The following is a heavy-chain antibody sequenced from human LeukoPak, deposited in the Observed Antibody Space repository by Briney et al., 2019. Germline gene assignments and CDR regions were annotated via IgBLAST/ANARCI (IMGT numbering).Heavy chain of an antibody. D-gene: IGHD4-17*01. CDR2: INSDGSST. CDR1: GFTFSSYW. Sequence: GGSLRLSCAASGFTFSSYWMHWVRQAPGKGLVWVSRINSDGSSTSYADSVKGRFTISRDNAKNTLYLQMNSLRAEDTAVYYCALTTVTSVRGFGFDYWGQGTLVTVSS. CDR3: ALTTVTSVRGFGFDY. V-gene: IGHV3-74*01. J-gene: IGHJ4*02.